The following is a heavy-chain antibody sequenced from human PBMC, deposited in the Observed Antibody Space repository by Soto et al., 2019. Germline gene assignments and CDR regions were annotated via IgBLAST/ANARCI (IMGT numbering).Heavy chain of an antibody. V-gene: IGHV3-11*01. D-gene: IGHD3-10*01. Sequence: QVQLVESGGGLVKPGGSLRLSCAASGFTFGDYFMNWMRQTPGKGLQWVSYISRSGRTTKYADSVKGRFTISRHNGKNLMFLEMNSLRAEDTAVYYCSRDFNTGRTAFYIWGQGTMVNVSS. CDR3: SRDFNTGRTAFYI. J-gene: IGHJ3*02. CDR1: GFTFGDYF. CDR2: ISRSGRTT.